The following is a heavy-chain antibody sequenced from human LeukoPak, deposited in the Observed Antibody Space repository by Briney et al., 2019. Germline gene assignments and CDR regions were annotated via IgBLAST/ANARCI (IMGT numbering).Heavy chain of an antibody. J-gene: IGHJ4*02. V-gene: IGHV3-43*02. CDR2: ISGYETTI. D-gene: IGHD3-22*01. Sequence: PGWSLRPSCPASGCTFADYVMHWLRQAPGKGVVWVSIISGYETTINYAASVKGRFTISRDNSKGSLYLQMNSLRTEDTAFYYCVKGQQWLLRNWGQGTQVTVSS. CDR3: VKGQQWLLRN. CDR1: GCTFADYV.